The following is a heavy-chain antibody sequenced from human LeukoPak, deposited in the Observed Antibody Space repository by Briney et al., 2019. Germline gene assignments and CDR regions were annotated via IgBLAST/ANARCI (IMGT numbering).Heavy chain of an antibody. Sequence: PGGSLRLSCAASGFTFSSYAMSWVRQAPGKGLEWVSAISGSGGSTYYADSVKGRFTISRDNSKNTLYLQMNSLRAEDTAVYYCAKDPPIGSPYEVLNFEGAFDIWGQGTMVTVSS. J-gene: IGHJ3*02. V-gene: IGHV3-23*01. CDR2: ISGSGGST. CDR3: AKDPPIGSPYEVLNFEGAFDI. CDR1: GFTFSSYA. D-gene: IGHD2-15*01.